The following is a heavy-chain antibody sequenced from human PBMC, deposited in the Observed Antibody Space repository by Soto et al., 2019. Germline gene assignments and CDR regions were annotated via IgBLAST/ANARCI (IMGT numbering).Heavy chain of an antibody. CDR2: VSGSCGGR. J-gene: IGHJ4*02. D-gene: IGHD2-21*02. Sequence: PGGSLRLSCAASGFTFNSYGMTWVRQAPGKGLEWVSTVSGSCGGRYYADSVKGRLTISRVNSKNTMYLQMSNLRAEDTAVYFCARIGPYCGGDCYPDFDFWGLGTPVTVSS. CDR3: ARIGPYCGGDCYPDFDF. V-gene: IGHV3-23*01. CDR1: GFTFNSYG.